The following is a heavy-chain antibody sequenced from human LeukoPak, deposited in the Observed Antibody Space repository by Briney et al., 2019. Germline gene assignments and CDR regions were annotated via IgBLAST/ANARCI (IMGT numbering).Heavy chain of an antibody. CDR2: FSGGGGST. J-gene: IGHJ4*02. D-gene: IGHD1-20*01. V-gene: IGHV3-23*01. CDR3: AKAGMTRFDY. CDR1: GFTFSRFA. Sequence: GGSLRLSCAASGFTFSRFAMSWVRQAPGKGLEWVSGFSGGGGSTYYADSVKGRFTISRDNSKNTLYLQMNSLRVEDTAVYYCAKAGMTRFDYWGQGIMVTVSS.